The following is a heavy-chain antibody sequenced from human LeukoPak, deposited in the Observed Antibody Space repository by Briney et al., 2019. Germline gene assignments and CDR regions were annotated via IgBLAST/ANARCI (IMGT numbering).Heavy chain of an antibody. CDR1: GGSISSSNW. D-gene: IGHD4-17*01. Sequence: PSETLSLTCAVSGGSISSSNWWSWVRQPPGQGLGWIGEIYHSGSSNYNPSLKSRVTISVDKSKSQFSLKLSSVTAADTAVYYCARVGSVGHYGDYGSGMDVWGQGTTVTVSS. CDR3: ARVGSVGHYGDYGSGMDV. J-gene: IGHJ6*02. CDR2: IYHSGSS. V-gene: IGHV4-4*02.